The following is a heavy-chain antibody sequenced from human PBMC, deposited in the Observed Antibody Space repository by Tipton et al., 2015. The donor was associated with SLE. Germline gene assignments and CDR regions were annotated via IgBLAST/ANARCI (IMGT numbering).Heavy chain of an antibody. D-gene: IGHD5-12*01. J-gene: IGHJ4*02. CDR3: ARVRYSGHDEAYYFDY. CDR1: GGSISSGSYY. CDR2: IYTSGST. V-gene: IGHV4-61*02. Sequence: TLSLTCTVSGGSISSGSYYWSWLRQPAGKGLEWIGRIYTSGSTNYNPSLKSRVTISVDTSKNQFSLKLSSVTAADTAVYYCARVRYSGHDEAYYFDYWSQGTLVTVSS.